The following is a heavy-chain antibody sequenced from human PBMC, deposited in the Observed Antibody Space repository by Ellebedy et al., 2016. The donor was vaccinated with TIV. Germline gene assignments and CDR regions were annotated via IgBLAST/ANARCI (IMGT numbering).Heavy chain of an antibody. CDR1: GFTFSSSG. Sequence: GGSLRLSCAASGFTFSSSGMHWVRQAPGKGLEWVAFIRYDGSNKYYADSVKGRFTISRDNSKNTLYLQMNSLRAEDTAVYYCAKVTYYYDFSGLLGDWGQGTLVTVSS. V-gene: IGHV3-30*02. CDR3: AKVTYYYDFSGLLGD. D-gene: IGHD3-22*01. J-gene: IGHJ4*02. CDR2: IRYDGSNK.